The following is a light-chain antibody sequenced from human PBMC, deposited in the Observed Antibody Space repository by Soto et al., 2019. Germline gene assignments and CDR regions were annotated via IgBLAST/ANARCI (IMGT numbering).Light chain of an antibody. J-gene: IGLJ1*01. CDR2: EVV. CDR3: KSYPASNLYV. Sequence: QSVLTQPPSASGSPGQSVTISCTGTKNDVGFYDFVSWYQHHPGKAPRLIIYEVVQRPSGVPDRFSGSKSGNTASLTVSGPQFGDGVVYFAKSYPASNLYVLESGPK. CDR1: KNDVGFYDF. V-gene: IGLV2-8*01.